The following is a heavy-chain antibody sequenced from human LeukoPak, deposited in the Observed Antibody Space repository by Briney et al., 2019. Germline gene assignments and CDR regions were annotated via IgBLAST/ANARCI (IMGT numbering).Heavy chain of an antibody. CDR2: INHSGST. CDR3: ARDWEMATNDGWAGDVFDM. J-gene: IGHJ3*02. Sequence: SETLSLTCAVYGGSFSGYYWSWVRQPPGKGLEWIGEINHSGSTNYNPSLKSRVTISVDTSKNQFSLRLYSVTAADTAVYYCARDWEMATNDGWAGDVFDMWGQGTKVTVSS. D-gene: IGHD5-24*01. V-gene: IGHV4-34*01. CDR1: GGSFSGYY.